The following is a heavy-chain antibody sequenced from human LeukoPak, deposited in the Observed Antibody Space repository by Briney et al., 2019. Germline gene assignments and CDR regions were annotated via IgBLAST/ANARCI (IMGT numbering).Heavy chain of an antibody. V-gene: IGHV3-23*01. Sequence: GGSLRLSCVASGFTFSTHAMSWVRLAPGKGLEWVSAIGGSDGSTYYADSVKGRFTISRDNSKDTLYLQMNSLRVEDTATYYCAKRDSSGSYPYYFDYRGQGTLVTVSS. CDR1: GFTFSTHA. CDR2: IGGSDGST. CDR3: AKRDSSGSYPYYFDY. D-gene: IGHD3-22*01. J-gene: IGHJ4*02.